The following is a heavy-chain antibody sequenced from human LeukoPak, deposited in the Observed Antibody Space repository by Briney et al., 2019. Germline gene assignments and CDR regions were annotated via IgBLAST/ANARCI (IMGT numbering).Heavy chain of an antibody. CDR1: DDSITMYY. D-gene: IGHD6-19*01. CDR3: ARDSRVAVADLRQYYFDY. CDR2: VDHTGST. J-gene: IGHJ4*02. V-gene: IGHV4-59*01. Sequence: PSETLSLTCSVSDDSITMYYWTWIRQPPGKGLEWIGYVDHTGSTNFNPSLNGRVSISRDTTKNQFSLKLSSVTAADTAVYYCARDSRVAVADLRQYYFDYWGQGTLVTVSS.